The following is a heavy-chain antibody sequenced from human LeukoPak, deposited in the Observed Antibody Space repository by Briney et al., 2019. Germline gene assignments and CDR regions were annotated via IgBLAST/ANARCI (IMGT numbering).Heavy chain of an antibody. D-gene: IGHD3-10*01. V-gene: IGHV5-51*01. CDR2: IYPGDSDT. J-gene: IGHJ4*02. CDR1: GYSFTSYW. Sequence: GASLQISCKGSGYSFTSYWIGWVRQMPGKGLEWMGIIYPGDSDTRYSPSFQGQVTISADKSISTAYLQWSSLKASDTAMYYCARHTGSHYHGSGSYPDYWGQGTLVTVSS. CDR3: ARHTGSHYHGSGSYPDY.